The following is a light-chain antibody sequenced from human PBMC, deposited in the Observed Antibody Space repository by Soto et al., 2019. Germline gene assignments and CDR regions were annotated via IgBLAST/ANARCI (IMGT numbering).Light chain of an antibody. CDR2: AAS. J-gene: IGKJ4*01. V-gene: IGKV1-9*01. Sequence: DIQLTQSPSFLSASVGDRVTITRRASQGISDYLAWYQQKPGKAPKLLIYAASTLQSGVPPRFSGSGSGTEFTLTISSLQPEDFATYYCQQLNSYPLTFGGGTELEMK. CDR1: QGISDY. CDR3: QQLNSYPLT.